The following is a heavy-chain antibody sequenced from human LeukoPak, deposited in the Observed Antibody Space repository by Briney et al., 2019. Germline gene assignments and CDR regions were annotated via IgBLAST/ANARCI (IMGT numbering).Heavy chain of an antibody. V-gene: IGHV3-23*01. D-gene: IGHD3-10*01. CDR1: GFTFSNFA. CDR2: ISGSGGST. CDR3: AKDGIWFGELLGWFDP. Sequence: PGGSLRLSCAASGFTFSNFAMSWVRQAPGKGLEWVSAISGSGGSTYYADSVKGRFTISRDNSKNTLYLQMNSLRAEDTAVYYCAKDGIWFGELLGWFDPWGQGTLVTVSS. J-gene: IGHJ5*02.